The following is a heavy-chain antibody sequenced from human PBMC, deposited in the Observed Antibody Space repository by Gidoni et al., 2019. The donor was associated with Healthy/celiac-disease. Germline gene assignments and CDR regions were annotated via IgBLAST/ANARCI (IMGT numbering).Heavy chain of an antibody. CDR2: IIPIFGTA. V-gene: IGHV1-69*01. CDR3: AREEYCSSTSCPGRPSSMDY. Sequence: GIIPIFGTANYAQKFQGRVTITADESTSTAYMELSSLRSEDTAVYYCAREEYCSSTSCPGRPSSMDYWGQGTLVTVSS. D-gene: IGHD2-2*01. J-gene: IGHJ4*02.